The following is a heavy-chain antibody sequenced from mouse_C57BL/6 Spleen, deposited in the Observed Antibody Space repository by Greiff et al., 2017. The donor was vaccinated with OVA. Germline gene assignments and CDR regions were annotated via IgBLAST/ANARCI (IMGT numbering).Heavy chain of an antibody. CDR2: ISDGGSYT. V-gene: IGHV5-4*01. J-gene: IGHJ2*01. CDR3: ARDSMYSTKDY. D-gene: IGHD2-5*01. CDR1: GFTFSSYA. Sequence: EVQVVESGGGLVKPGGSLKLSCAASGFTFSSYAMSWVRQTPEKRLEWVATISDGGSYTYYPDNVKGRFTISRDNAKNNLYLQMSHLKSEDTAMYYCARDSMYSTKDYWGQGTTLTVSS.